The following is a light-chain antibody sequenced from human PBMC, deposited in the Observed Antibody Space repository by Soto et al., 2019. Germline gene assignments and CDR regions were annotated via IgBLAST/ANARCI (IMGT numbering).Light chain of an antibody. J-gene: IGKJ4*01. Sequence: DIQMTQCPSSLSASVGDRVTITCRASQGLNNYLAWFQQTPGKAPKSLIYGASSLQSGVPSKFSGSGSGTDFTLTISSLQPEDFATYDCKQYNSYPLTFGGGTKVEIK. CDR3: KQYNSYPLT. V-gene: IGKV1-16*02. CDR2: GAS. CDR1: QGLNNY.